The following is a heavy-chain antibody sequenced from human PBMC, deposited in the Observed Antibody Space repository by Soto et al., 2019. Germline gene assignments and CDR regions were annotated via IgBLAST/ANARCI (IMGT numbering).Heavy chain of an antibody. CDR3: ARILEDSSGYCYDAFDI. Sequence: SGPTLVNPTQTLTLTCTFSGFSLSTSGMCVGWIRQPPGKALEWLALIDWDDDKYYSTSLKTRLTISKDTSKNQVFLTIANMDPVATATYYCARILEDSSGYCYDAFDIWGQGTMVTVSS. V-gene: IGHV2-70*01. D-gene: IGHD3-22*01. CDR1: GFSLSTSGMC. J-gene: IGHJ3*02. CDR2: IDWDDDK.